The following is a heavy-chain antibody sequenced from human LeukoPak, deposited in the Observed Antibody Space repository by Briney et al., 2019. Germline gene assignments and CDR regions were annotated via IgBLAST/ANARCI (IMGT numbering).Heavy chain of an antibody. CDR1: AGSLSSSDW. V-gene: IGHV4-4*02. CDR2: IYQTESP. D-gene: IGHD2-2*01. J-gene: IGHJ4*02. Sequence: SETLSLTCAVSAGSLSSSDWWSWVRQPPGKGLEWIGYIYQTESPKYNASLHSRVTISLDRSKNQFSLKVTSVTAADTAVYYCARYPHCSGSRCPFDYWGQGALVTVSS. CDR3: ARYPHCSGSRCPFDY.